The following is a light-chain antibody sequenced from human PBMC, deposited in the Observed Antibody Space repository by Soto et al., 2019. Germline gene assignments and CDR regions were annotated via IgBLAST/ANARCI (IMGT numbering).Light chain of an antibody. V-gene: IGKV1-39*01. J-gene: IGKJ1*01. Sequence: EIQMTPSPSSLSASLGARVTITCRASQSISNYLNWYQQKPGKAPMLLIYAASSLQSGVPSRFSGSGSGTDFTLTISSLRPEDFATYYCQQSYSSPWTFGLGTKVDIK. CDR2: AAS. CDR3: QQSYSSPWT. CDR1: QSISNY.